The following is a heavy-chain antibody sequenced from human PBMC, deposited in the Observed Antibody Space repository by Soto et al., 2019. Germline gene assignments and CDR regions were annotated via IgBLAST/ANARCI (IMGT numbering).Heavy chain of an antibody. CDR3: APLIWFGESYY. J-gene: IGHJ4*02. D-gene: IGHD3-10*01. V-gene: IGHV3-23*01. CDR1: GFTFSSYA. Sequence: EVQLLESGGGLVQPGGSLRLSCAASGFTFSSYAMSWVRQAPGKGLEWVSAISGSGGSTYYADSVKGRFTIARDNSKNPLYLQLSSLRAEDRAVYSCAPLIWFGESYYGGQGPLVTFSS. CDR2: ISGSGGST.